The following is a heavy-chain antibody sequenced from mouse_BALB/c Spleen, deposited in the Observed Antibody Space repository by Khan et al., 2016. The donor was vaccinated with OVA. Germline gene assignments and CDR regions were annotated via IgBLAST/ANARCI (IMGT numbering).Heavy chain of an antibody. Sequence: EVELVESGGGLVKPGGSLKLSCAASGFTFSNYGVSWVRQTPEKRLEWVASISSGDTTYYPDSVKGRFTISRDNARNILYLQMSSLRSEDMAMYYCARDYWFAYWGQGTLVTVSA. CDR3: ARDYWFAY. J-gene: IGHJ3*01. CDR2: ISSGDTT. V-gene: IGHV5-6-5*01. CDR1: GFTFSNYG.